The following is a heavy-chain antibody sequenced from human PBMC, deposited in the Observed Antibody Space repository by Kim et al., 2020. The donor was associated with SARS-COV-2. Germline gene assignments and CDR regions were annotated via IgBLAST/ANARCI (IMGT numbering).Heavy chain of an antibody. CDR1: GGSFSGYY. J-gene: IGHJ4*02. D-gene: IGHD6-19*01. Sequence: SETLSLTCAVYGGSFSGYYWSWIRQPPGKGLEWIGEINHSGSTNYNPSLKSRVTISVDTSKNQFSLKLSSVTAADTAVYYCARGSGWTYFDYWGQGTLVTVSS. CDR3: ARGSGWTYFDY. CDR2: INHSGST. V-gene: IGHV4-34*01.